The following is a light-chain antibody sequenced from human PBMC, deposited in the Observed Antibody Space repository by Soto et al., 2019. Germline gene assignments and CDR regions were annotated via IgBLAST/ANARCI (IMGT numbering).Light chain of an antibody. J-gene: IGLJ2*01. CDR3: AAWDDGLKGWL. V-gene: IGLV1-44*01. CDR1: ISNIGGNT. Sequence: QSVLTQAPSTSGTPGQRVTISCSGTISNIGGNTVNWYQQVPGTAPKLLIYRDDQRPSGVPDRFSGSKSATLASLAISGLQSEDEADYYCAAWDDGLKGWLFGGGTKLTVL. CDR2: RDD.